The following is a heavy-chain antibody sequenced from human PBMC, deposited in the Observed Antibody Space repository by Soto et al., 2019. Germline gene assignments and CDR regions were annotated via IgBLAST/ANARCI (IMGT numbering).Heavy chain of an antibody. V-gene: IGHV3-74*01. Sequence: GGSLRLSCAASGFNFGNNWMHWVRQAPGKGLEWVSRLNSDGRTTNYADSVKGRFTVSRDNAKNTLYLQMNSLRAEDTAVYYCATAEVDYWGPGTLVTVSS. CDR2: LNSDGRTT. CDR3: ATAEVDY. CDR1: GFNFGNNW. J-gene: IGHJ4*02.